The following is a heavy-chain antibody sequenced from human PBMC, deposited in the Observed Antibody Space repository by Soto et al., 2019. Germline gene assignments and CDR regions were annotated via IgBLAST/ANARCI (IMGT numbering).Heavy chain of an antibody. CDR3: ARLAATHYDFWSDPGHYYGMDV. CDR2: IYYSGST. J-gene: IGHJ6*02. V-gene: IGHV4-31*03. D-gene: IGHD3-3*01. CDR1: GGSISSGGYY. Sequence: LSLTCTVSGGSISSGGYYWSWIRQHPGKGLEWIGYIYYSGSTYYNPSLKSRVTISVDTSKNQFSLKLSSVTAADTAVYYCARLAATHYDFWSDPGHYYGMDVWGQGTTVTVS.